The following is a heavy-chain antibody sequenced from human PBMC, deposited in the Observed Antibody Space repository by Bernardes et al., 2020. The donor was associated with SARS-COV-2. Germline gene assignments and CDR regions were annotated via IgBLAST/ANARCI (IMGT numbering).Heavy chain of an antibody. Sequence: GGSLRLSCAASGFTFSSYGMHWVRQAPGKGLEWVAVIWYDGSNKYYADSVKGRFTISRDNSKNTLYLQMNSLRAEDTAVYYCARDGYSSGWYGDYWGQGTLVTVSS. J-gene: IGHJ4*02. D-gene: IGHD6-19*01. CDR2: IWYDGSNK. CDR1: GFTFSSYG. CDR3: ARDGYSSGWYGDY. V-gene: IGHV3-33*01.